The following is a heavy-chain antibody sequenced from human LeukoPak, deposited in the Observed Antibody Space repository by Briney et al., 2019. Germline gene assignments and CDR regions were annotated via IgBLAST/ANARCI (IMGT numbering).Heavy chain of an antibody. CDR2: ISSSGSTI. CDR3: ARYDSSGYLDY. D-gene: IGHD3-22*01. V-gene: IGHV3-48*04. Sequence: GGSLRLSCAASGFTLTTYSMNWVRQAPGKGLEWVSYISSSGSTIYYADSVKGRFTISRDNAKNSLYLQMNSLRAEDTAVYYCARYDSSGYLDYWGQGTLVTVSS. CDR1: GFTLTTYS. J-gene: IGHJ4*02.